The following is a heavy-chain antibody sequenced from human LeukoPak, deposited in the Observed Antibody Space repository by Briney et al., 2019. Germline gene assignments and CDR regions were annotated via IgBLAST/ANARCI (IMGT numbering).Heavy chain of an antibody. CDR2: INHSGST. D-gene: IGHD6-6*01. CDR1: GGSFSGYY. V-gene: IGHV4-34*01. J-gene: IGHJ5*02. Sequence: PSETLSLTCAVYGGSFSGYYWSWIRQPPGKGLEWIGEINHSGSTNYNPSLKSRVTISVDTSKNQFSLKLSSVTAADTAVYYCARGRLRIAARQDNWFDPWGQGTLVTVSS. CDR3: ARGRLRIAARQDNWFDP.